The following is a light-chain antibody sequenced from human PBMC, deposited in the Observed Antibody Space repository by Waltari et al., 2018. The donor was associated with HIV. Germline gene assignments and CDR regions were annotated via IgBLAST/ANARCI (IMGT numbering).Light chain of an antibody. CDR2: GAS. CDR3: QQYNTWPYT. CDR1: QSLNNN. Sequence: TVVTQSPASLSVSPGARAILSCRASQSLNNNLAWYQQKPGQSPRLRIYGASTRATDVPARFSAFGSGTDFNLTIGSLQSEDSAIYYCQQYNTWPYTLGQGTRL. J-gene: IGKJ2*01. V-gene: IGKV3-15*01.